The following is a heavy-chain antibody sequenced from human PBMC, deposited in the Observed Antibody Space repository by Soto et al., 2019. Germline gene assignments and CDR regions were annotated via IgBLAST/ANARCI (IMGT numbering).Heavy chain of an antibody. CDR3: ASKANTNSWFVGDY. Sequence: GGSLRLSCAASGGTFISYWMHWVRQAPGKGLVWVSRINSDGSSTGYADSVMGRFTISRDNAKNTLYLQMNSLRADDTAVYYCASKANTNSWFVGDYWGQGTLVTVSS. V-gene: IGHV3-74*01. CDR1: GGTFISYW. D-gene: IGHD6-13*01. CDR2: INSDGSST. J-gene: IGHJ4*02.